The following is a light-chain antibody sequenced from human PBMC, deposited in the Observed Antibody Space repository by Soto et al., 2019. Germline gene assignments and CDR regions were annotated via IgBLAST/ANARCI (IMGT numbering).Light chain of an antibody. V-gene: IGKV3-15*01. CDR3: QQYNKWPT. J-gene: IGKJ1*01. CDR2: GAS. CDR1: QSVNSN. Sequence: EIVMTQSPATLSVSPGERATLSCRASQSVNSNLAWYQQKPGQAPRLLIYGASTRATGVPARFSGSGSGTEFILPVSSLQSEDFAVYFCQQYNKWPTFGQGTKVEIK.